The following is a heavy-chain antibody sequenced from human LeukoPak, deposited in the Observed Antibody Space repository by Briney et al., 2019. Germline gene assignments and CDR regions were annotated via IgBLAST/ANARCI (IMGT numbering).Heavy chain of an antibody. D-gene: IGHD3-3*01. Sequence: GASVKVSCKASGGTFSSYAISWVRQAPGQGLEWMGGIIPIFGTANYAQKFQGRVTITTDESTSTAYMELSSLRSEDTAVYYCARVPYDFWSGYHDYWGQGTLVTVSS. CDR3: ARVPYDFWSGYHDY. V-gene: IGHV1-69*05. CDR2: IIPIFGTA. J-gene: IGHJ4*02. CDR1: GGTFSSYA.